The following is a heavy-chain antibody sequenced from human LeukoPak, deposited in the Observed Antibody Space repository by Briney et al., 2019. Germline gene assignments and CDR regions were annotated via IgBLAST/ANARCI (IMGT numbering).Heavy chain of an antibody. Sequence: GGSLRLSCAASGFTFSSYSMNWVRQAPGKGLEWVSAISGSGGSTYYADSVKGRFTISRDNSKNTLYLQMNSLRAEDTAVYYCAKDRDYYGSGSSIYFDYWGQGTLVTVSS. D-gene: IGHD3-10*01. CDR3: AKDRDYYGSGSSIYFDY. J-gene: IGHJ4*02. CDR2: ISGSGGST. CDR1: GFTFSSYS. V-gene: IGHV3-23*01.